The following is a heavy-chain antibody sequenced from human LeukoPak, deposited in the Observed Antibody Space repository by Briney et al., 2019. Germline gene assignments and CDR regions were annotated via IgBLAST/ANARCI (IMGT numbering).Heavy chain of an antibody. D-gene: IGHD6-6*01. V-gene: IGHV5-51*01. CDR3: ARSIAPFFDY. CDR1: GYNFTSYW. Sequence: KHGGSLQISCKGSGYNFTSYWIGRVRQLPGKGVEWMVIISPGVSDPTHSPSFQGQVTISAATSIRTAYLQWSSLKPSNTAMYYCARSIAPFFDYWGQGTLVTVSS. CDR2: ISPGVSDP. J-gene: IGHJ4*02.